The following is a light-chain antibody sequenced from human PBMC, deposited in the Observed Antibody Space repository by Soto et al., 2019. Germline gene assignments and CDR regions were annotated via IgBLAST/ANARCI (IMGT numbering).Light chain of an antibody. V-gene: IGLV1-47*01. CDR3: AAWDDSLSGRVV. CDR2: RNN. CDR1: SSNIGSNY. J-gene: IGLJ2*01. Sequence: QLVLTQPPSASGTPGQRVTISCSGRSSNIGSNYVYWYQQLPGTAPKLLIYRNNQRPSGVPDRFSGSKSGTSASLAISGLRSEDEADYYCAAWDDSLSGRVVFGGGTKLTVL.